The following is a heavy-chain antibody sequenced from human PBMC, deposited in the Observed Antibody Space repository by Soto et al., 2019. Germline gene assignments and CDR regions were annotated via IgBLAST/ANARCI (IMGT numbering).Heavy chain of an antibody. D-gene: IGHD1-26*01. CDR3: GRDFGSGHADV. CDR1: DEIFNTYW. J-gene: IGHJ1*01. CDR2: IDPSDSYT. Sequence: GEPLKISCQTADEIFNTYWITWVRQMPGRGLEWVGRIDPSDSYTTYNPSLKGHVILSVDKSMNTAYVQWTSLRASDTAMYFCGRDFGSGHADVWGQGTLVTVSS. V-gene: IGHV5-10-1*01.